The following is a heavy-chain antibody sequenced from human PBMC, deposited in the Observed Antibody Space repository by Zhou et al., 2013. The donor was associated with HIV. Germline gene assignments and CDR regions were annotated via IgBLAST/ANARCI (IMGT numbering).Heavy chain of an antibody. J-gene: IGHJ6*03. CDR2: IIPILATT. CDR3: ARTSGEFYFYYMSV. D-gene: IGHD3-16*01. V-gene: IGHV1-69*05. Sequence: QVQLEQSGAEVRKPGSSVKVSCKASGGISTNHVFSWVRQAPGQGLEWMGGIIPILATTNYAQKFPGQSHDLPRDESTSSAYMELSGLRSEDTAVYYCARTSGEFYFYYMSVWGTGTTVTVSS. CDR1: GGISTNHV.